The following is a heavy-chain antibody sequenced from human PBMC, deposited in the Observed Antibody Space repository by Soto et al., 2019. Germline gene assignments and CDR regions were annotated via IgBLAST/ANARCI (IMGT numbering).Heavy chain of an antibody. CDR3: ARHLSREWQDYYYYYGMDV. CDR1: GGSISSSSYY. CDR2: IYYSGST. V-gene: IGHV4-39*01. J-gene: IGHJ6*02. Sequence: SETLSLTCTVSGGSISSSSYYWGWIRQPPGKGLEWIGSIYYSGSTYYNPSLKSRVTISVDTSKNQFSLKLSSVTAADTAVYYCARHLSREWQDYYYYYGMDVWGQGTTVTVSS. D-gene: IGHD3-3*01.